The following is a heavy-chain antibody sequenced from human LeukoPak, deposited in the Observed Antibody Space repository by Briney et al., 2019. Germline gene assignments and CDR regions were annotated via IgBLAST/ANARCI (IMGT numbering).Heavy chain of an antibody. CDR1: GFIFSSYA. D-gene: IGHD3-22*01. Sequence: PGGSLRLSCAASGFIFSSYAMSWVRQAPGKGLEWVSAISGSGTNTYYADSVKGRFTISRDNSQNTLYLLMNSLRAEDTAVYYCAKTGDYFDSSGYYRPDAFDIWGRGTMVTVSS. CDR2: ISGSGTNT. CDR3: AKTGDYFDSSGYYRPDAFDI. V-gene: IGHV3-23*01. J-gene: IGHJ3*02.